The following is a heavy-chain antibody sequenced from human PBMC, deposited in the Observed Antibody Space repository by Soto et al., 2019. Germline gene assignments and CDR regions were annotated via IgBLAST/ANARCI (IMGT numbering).Heavy chain of an antibody. CDR3: ASKPNYFDY. CDR1: GYTFTSYG. CDR2: ISAYNGNT. J-gene: IGHJ4*02. Sequence: QVQLVQSGAEVKKPGASVKVSCKASGYTFTSYGIIWVRQAPGQGLERMGWISAYNGNTKYVQKLQGRVTMTTDTSTRKAYMELRSLRSDDTAVYYCASKPNYFDYWGQGTLGTVSS. V-gene: IGHV1-18*01.